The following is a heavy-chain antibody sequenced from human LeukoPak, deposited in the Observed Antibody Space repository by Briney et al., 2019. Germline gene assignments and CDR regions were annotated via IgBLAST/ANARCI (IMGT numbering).Heavy chain of an antibody. CDR3: ADSNYWYPVDY. Sequence: GGSLRLSCVASGFTFSGYAMRWVRQAPGKGLEWVSSIVASGETTYYADSVKGRFTISRDNSKNTLYLQMNSLRAEDTAIYYCADSNYWYPVDYWGKGTLVTVSS. CDR1: GFTFSGYA. CDR2: IVASGETT. V-gene: IGHV3-23*01. J-gene: IGHJ4*02. D-gene: IGHD4-11*01.